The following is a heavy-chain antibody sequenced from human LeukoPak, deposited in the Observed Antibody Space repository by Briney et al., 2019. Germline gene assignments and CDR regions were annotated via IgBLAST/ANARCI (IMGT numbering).Heavy chain of an antibody. CDR1: GGSISSSSYY. D-gene: IGHD2-15*01. V-gene: IGHV4-39*07. Sequence: SETLSLTYTVSGGSISSSSYYWGWIRQPPGKGLEWIGSIYYSGSTYYNPSLKSRVTISVDTSKNQFSLKLSSVTAADTAVYYCARDRVYCSGGSSYSGWFDPWGQGTLVTVSS. CDR2: IYYSGST. CDR3: ARDRVYCSGGSSYSGWFDP. J-gene: IGHJ5*02.